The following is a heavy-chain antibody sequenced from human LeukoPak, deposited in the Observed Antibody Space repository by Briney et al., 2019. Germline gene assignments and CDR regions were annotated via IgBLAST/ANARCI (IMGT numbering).Heavy chain of an antibody. CDR1: GFTFSSYG. J-gene: IGHJ6*03. CDR3: AKGSDYYGSGSYYWAVSYYYYYMDV. CDR2: ISGSGGST. D-gene: IGHD3-10*01. V-gene: IGHV3-23*01. Sequence: GGSLSLSCAASGFTFSSYGMSWVRQAPGKGLEWVSAISGSGGSTYYADSVKGRFTISRDNSKNTLYLQTNSLRAEDTAVYYCAKGSDYYGSGSYYWAVSYYYYYMDVWGKGTTVTISS.